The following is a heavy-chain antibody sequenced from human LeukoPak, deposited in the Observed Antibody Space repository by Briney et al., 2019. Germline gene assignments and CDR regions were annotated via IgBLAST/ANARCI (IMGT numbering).Heavy chain of an antibody. Sequence: GASVKVSCKASGYTFTNYGISWVRQAPGQGLEWMGRIIPILGIANYAQKFQGRVTITADKSTSTAYMELSSLRSEDTAVYYCARDLGMTTVNFDYWGQGTLVTVSS. CDR1: GYTFTNYG. V-gene: IGHV1-69*04. CDR3: ARDLGMTTVNFDY. J-gene: IGHJ4*02. CDR2: IIPILGIA. D-gene: IGHD4-17*01.